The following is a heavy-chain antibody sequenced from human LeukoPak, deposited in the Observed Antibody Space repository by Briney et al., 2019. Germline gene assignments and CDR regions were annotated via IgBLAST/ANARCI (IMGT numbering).Heavy chain of an antibody. CDR1: GFTFSNYW. CDR3: ARDLDASRVGAISY. D-gene: IGHD1-26*01. V-gene: IGHV3-7*01. J-gene: IGHJ4*02. CDR2: IKQDGSEK. Sequence: GGSLRLSCAASGFTFSNYWMTWVRQAPGKGLEWVANIKQDGSEKYYVDSVKGRFTISRDNAKNSSYLQMNSLRDEDTAVYYCARDLDASRVGAISYWGQGTLVTVSS.